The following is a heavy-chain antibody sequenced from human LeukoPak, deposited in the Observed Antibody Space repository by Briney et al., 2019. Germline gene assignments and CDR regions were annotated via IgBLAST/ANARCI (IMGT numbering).Heavy chain of an antibody. CDR1: GFTFSRYAM. CDR3: ARRGMGYCSGGSCYAIDY. Sequence: PGGSLRLSCEASGFTFSRYAMSWVRQPPGKGLEWIGEIYHSGSTNYNPSLKSRVTISVDKSKNQFSLKLSSVTAADTAVYYCARRGMGYCSGGSCYAIDYWGQGTLVTVSP. V-gene: IGHV4-4*02. D-gene: IGHD2-15*01. J-gene: IGHJ4*02. CDR2: IYHSGST.